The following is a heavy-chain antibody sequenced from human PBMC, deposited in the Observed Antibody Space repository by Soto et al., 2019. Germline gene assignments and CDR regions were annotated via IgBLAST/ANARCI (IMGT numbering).Heavy chain of an antibody. CDR2: IRSKAYGGTT. D-gene: IGHD1-26*01. CDR3: TRNSGSYLGVDY. CDR1: GFTFGDYA. Sequence: GGSLRLSCTASGFTFGDYAMSLFRQAPGKGLEWVGFIRSKAYGGTTEYAASVKGRFTISRDDSKSIAYLQMNSLKTEDTAVYYCTRNSGSYLGVDYWGQGTLVTVSS. V-gene: IGHV3-49*03. J-gene: IGHJ4*02.